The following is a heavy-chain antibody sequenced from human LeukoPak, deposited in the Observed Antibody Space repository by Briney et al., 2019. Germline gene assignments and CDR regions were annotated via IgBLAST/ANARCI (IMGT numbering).Heavy chain of an antibody. D-gene: IGHD3-16*01. CDR3: ARDDPHDYVFAFDI. Sequence: AASVKVSCKASGYTFTSYDINWVRQATGQGLEWRGWMNPNSGNTGYAQKFQGRVTMTTDTSTSTAYMELRSLRSDDTAVYYCARDDPHDYVFAFDIWSQGTMVTVSS. CDR1: GYTFTSYD. CDR2: MNPNSGNT. J-gene: IGHJ3*02. V-gene: IGHV1-8*02.